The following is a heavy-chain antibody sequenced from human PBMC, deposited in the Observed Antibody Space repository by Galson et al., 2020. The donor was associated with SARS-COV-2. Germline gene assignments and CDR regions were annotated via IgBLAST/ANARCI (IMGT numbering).Heavy chain of an antibody. CDR3: VKDRPPPAIGLVRGVGYLDL. J-gene: IGHJ2*01. CDR2: VSDTGDTT. Sequence: GESLKISCSASGFTFSDYAMSWVRQAPGKGLEWVSGVSDTGDTTYYADSVKGRFTLSRDNSKNTLHLQMNRLRVEDTAMYYCVKDRPPPAIGLVRGVGYLDLWGPGTVVTVSS. D-gene: IGHD3-10*01. V-gene: IGHV3-23*01. CDR1: GFTFSDYA.